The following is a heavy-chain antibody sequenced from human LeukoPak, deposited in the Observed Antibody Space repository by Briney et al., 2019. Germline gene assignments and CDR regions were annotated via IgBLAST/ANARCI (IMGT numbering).Heavy chain of an antibody. Sequence: SETLSLTCTVSGGSISSSSYYWGWIRQPPGKGLEWIGSIYYSGSTYYNPSLKSRVTISVDTSKNQFSLKLSSVTAADTAVYYCARRGRVAGIDNWGQGTLVTVSS. CDR3: ARRGRVAGIDN. D-gene: IGHD6-19*01. J-gene: IGHJ4*02. CDR2: IYYSGST. CDR1: GGSISSSSYY. V-gene: IGHV4-39*01.